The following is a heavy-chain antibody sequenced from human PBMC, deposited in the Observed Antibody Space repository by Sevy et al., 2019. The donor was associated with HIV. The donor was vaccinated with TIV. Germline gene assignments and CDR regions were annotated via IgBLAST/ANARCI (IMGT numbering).Heavy chain of an antibody. CDR1: GVSLTGADYY. CDR3: ARSENVESAPFDY. V-gene: IGHV4-30-4*01. D-gene: IGHD5-18*01. Sequence: SETLSLTCSVTGVSLTGADYYWSWVRQAPGKGLEWIAYYFHSGPFYYSPTLKSRLSISVDTTQNQFSLKLTSVTAADSAVYYCARSENVESAPFDYWGQGIPVTVSS. CDR2: YFHSGPF. J-gene: IGHJ4*02.